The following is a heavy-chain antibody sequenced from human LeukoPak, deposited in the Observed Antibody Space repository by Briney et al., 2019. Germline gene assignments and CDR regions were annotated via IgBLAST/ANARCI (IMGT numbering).Heavy chain of an antibody. D-gene: IGHD5-12*01. V-gene: IGHV1-69*13. CDR2: IIPIFGTA. Sequence: SVKVSCKASGGTFSSYTISWVRQAPGQGLEWMGGIIPIFGTANYAQKFQGRVTITADESTTTAYMELSSLRSEDTAVYYCARGVDDDAFDIWGQGTLVTFSS. CDR3: ARGVDDDAFDI. J-gene: IGHJ3*02. CDR1: GGTFSSYT.